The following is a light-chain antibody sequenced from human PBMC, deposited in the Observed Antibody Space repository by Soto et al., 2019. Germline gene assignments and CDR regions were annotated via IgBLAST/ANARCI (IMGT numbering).Light chain of an antibody. CDR1: SSDVGGYNY. J-gene: IGLJ2*01. Sequence: QSALTQPASVSGSPGQSITISCTGTSSDVGGYNYVSWYQQHPGKAPKLMIYDVSNRPSGVSNRFSGSKSGNTASLTISGLQAEYEADYYCRSYTSSSTLVVFGGGTKVTVL. CDR2: DVS. CDR3: RSYTSSSTLVV. V-gene: IGLV2-14*01.